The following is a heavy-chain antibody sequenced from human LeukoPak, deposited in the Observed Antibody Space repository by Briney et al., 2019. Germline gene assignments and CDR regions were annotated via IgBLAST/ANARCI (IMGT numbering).Heavy chain of an antibody. CDR3: ARAHYDFWSGYYYYYYYMDV. D-gene: IGHD3-3*01. J-gene: IGHJ6*03. V-gene: IGHV3-48*03. CDR1: GFTFSSYE. CDR2: ISSSGSTI. Sequence: PGGSLRLSCAASGFTFSSYEMNWVRQAPGKGLEWVSYISSSGSTIYYADSVKGRFTISRDNAKNSLHLQMNSLRAEDTAVYYCARAHYDFWSGYYYYYYYMDVWGKGTTVTVSS.